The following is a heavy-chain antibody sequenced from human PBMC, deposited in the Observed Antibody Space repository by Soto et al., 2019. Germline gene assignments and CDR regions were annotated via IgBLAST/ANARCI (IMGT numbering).Heavy chain of an antibody. D-gene: IGHD3-3*01. CDR3: TTERGDFWSGYSLDYYYYMDV. V-gene: IGHV3-15*01. J-gene: IGHJ6*03. Sequence: GGSLRLSCAASGFTFSNAWMSWVRQAPGKGLEWVGRIKSKTDGGTTDYAAPVKGRFTISRDDSKNTLYLQMNSLKTEDTAVYYCTTERGDFWSGYSLDYYYYMDVWGKGTTVTVSS. CDR2: IKSKTDGGTT. CDR1: GFTFSNAW.